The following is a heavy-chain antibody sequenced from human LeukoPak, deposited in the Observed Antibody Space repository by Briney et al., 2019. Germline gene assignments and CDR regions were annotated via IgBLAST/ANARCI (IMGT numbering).Heavy chain of an antibody. V-gene: IGHV1-18*01. CDR2: ISAYNGNT. CDR3: ARDGLGVVVPAAPDAFDI. Sequence: ASVKVFCKASGYTFTSYGISWVRQDPGQGLEWMGWISAYNGNTNYAQKLQGRVTMTTDTSTSTAYMELRSLRSDDTAVYYCARDGLGVVVPAAPDAFDIWGQGTMVTVSS. D-gene: IGHD2-2*01. CDR1: GYTFTSYG. J-gene: IGHJ3*02.